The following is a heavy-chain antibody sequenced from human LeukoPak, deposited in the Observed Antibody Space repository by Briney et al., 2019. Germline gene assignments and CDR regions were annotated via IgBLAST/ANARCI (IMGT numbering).Heavy chain of an antibody. J-gene: IGHJ6*02. V-gene: IGHV1-18*01. CDR3: ARTLTIFGVVAPRGYGMDV. CDR2: ISAYNGNT. D-gene: IGHD3-3*01. CDR1: GYTSTSYG. Sequence: ASVKVSCKASGYTSTSYGISWVRQAPGQGLEWMGWISAYNGNTNYAQKLQGRVTMTTDTSTSTAYMELRSLRSDDTAVYYCARTLTIFGVVAPRGYGMDVWGQGTTVTVSS.